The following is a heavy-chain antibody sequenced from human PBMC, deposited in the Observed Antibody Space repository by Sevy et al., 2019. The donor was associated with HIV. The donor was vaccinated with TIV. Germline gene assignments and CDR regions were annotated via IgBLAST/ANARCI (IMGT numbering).Heavy chain of an antibody. V-gene: IGHV4-39*01. D-gene: IGHD4-4*01. CDR3: ARLNSNHFDY. CDR1: GGSISSSSYY. J-gene: IGHJ4*02. Sequence: SETLSLTCTVSGGSISSSSYYWGWIRQPPGKGLEWIGNIYYSGSPYYNPSLPSRVTISVDTAKNQFSLKLSSVTAADTAVYYCARLNSNHFDYWGQGALVTVSS. CDR2: IYYSGSP.